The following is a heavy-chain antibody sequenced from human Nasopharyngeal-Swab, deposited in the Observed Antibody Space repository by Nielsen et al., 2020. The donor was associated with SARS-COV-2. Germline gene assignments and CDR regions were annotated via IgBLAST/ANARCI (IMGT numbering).Heavy chain of an antibody. CDR1: GVTFRSYS. J-gene: IGHJ6*03. Sequence: GGYLRLSWAASGVTFRSYSRNGVGQAPGKGREGATSIRRSSSYIYYADSVKGRFTISRDNAKNSLYLQMNSLRAEDTAVYYCARARSYCSSTSCYTSGENYYYMDVWGKGTTVTVSS. CDR3: ARARSYCSSTSCYTSGENYYYMDV. V-gene: IGHV3-21*01. D-gene: IGHD2-2*02. CDR2: IRRSSSYI.